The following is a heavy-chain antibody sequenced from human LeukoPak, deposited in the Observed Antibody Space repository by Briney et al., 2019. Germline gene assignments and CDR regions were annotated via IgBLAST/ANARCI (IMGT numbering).Heavy chain of an antibody. V-gene: IGHV6-1*01. J-gene: IGHJ4*02. CDR2: TYYRSKWYN. Sequence: SQTLSLTCAISGDSVSSNSAAWNWIRQSPSRGLEWLGRTYYRSKWYNDYAVSVKSRITINPDTSKNQFSLQLNSVTPEDTAVYYCARGSNSGYVDLGGAVVLNFDYWGQGTLVTVSS. CDR1: GDSVSSNSAA. D-gene: IGHD5-12*01. CDR3: ARGSNSGYVDLGGAVVLNFDY.